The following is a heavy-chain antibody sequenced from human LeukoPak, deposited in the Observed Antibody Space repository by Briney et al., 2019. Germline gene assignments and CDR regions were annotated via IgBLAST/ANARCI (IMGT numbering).Heavy chain of an antibody. Sequence: GGSLRLSCAASGFIFSSYGMHWVRQAPGKGLEWVTVTSHDGSNKSYADSVKGRFTISRDNSKNTLYLRMNSLRAEDTAVYYCAKDGGYCSGGSCYDYWGQGTLVTVSS. V-gene: IGHV3-30*18. CDR1: GFIFSSYG. CDR3: AKDGGYCSGGSCYDY. CDR2: TSHDGSNK. J-gene: IGHJ4*02. D-gene: IGHD2-15*01.